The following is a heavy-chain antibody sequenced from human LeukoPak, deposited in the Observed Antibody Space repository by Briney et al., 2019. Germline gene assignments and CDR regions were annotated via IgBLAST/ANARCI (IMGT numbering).Heavy chain of an antibody. CDR2: ISSSGSTI. D-gene: IGHD3-10*02. CDR1: GFTFSNYE. CDR3: AELGITMIGGV. J-gene: IGHJ6*04. Sequence: GGSLRLSCAASGFTFSNYEMHWVRQAPGKGLEWVSYISSSGSTIYYADSVKGRFTISRDNAKNSLYLQMNSLRAEDTAVYYCAELGITMIGGVWGKGNTVTISS. V-gene: IGHV3-48*03.